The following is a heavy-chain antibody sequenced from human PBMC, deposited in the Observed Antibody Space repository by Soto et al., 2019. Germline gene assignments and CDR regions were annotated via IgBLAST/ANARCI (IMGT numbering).Heavy chain of an antibody. Sequence: EVQLVESGGDLVKPGGSLRLSCAASGFTFTNAWMNWVRQAPGKGLEWVGRIKSKTDGGTRDYAAPVKGRFTISRDDSKNTLYLQMNSLNTEDTAVYYCNTGSYDFWSGSRDYWGQGTLVTVSS. CDR3: NTGSYDFWSGSRDY. CDR1: GFTFTNAW. CDR2: IKSKTDGGTR. V-gene: IGHV3-15*07. J-gene: IGHJ4*02. D-gene: IGHD3-3*01.